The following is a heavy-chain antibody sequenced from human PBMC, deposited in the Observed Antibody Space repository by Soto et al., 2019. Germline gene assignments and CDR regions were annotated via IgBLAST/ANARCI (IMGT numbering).Heavy chain of an antibody. V-gene: IGHV3-23*01. CDR1: GFTFSSYA. CDR3: AKCLWFGELSPFDY. Sequence: EVQLLESGGGLVQPGGSLRLSCAASGFTFSSYAVSWVRQAPGKGLEWVSDISGSGGSTIYADSVKGRFTISRDNSKNTLYLQINSLRAEDTARYYCAKCLWFGELSPFDYLGQGALVTVSS. J-gene: IGHJ4*02. CDR2: ISGSGGST. D-gene: IGHD3-10*01.